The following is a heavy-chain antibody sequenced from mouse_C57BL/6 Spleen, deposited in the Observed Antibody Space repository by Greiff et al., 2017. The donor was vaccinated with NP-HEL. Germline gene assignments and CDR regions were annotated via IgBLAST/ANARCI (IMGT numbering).Heavy chain of an antibody. J-gene: IGHJ3*01. D-gene: IGHD1-1*01. CDR1: GFTFSSYA. Sequence: EVMLVESGGGLVKPGGSLKLSCAASGFTFSSYAMSWVRQTPEKRLEWVATISDGGSYTYYPDNVKGRFTISRDNAKNNLYLQMSHLKSEDTAMYYCARDDGSKSPSWFAYWGQGTLVTVSA. CDR2: ISDGGSYT. V-gene: IGHV5-4*01. CDR3: ARDDGSKSPSWFAY.